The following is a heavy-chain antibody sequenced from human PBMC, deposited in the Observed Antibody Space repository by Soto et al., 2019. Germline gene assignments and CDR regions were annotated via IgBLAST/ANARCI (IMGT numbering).Heavy chain of an antibody. Sequence: GGSLRLSCAASGFTFSSYAMSWVRQAPGKGLEWVSAISGSGSRTYYADSVKGRFTISRNNSKNTLYLQMNSLRAEATSLYYGAKVGSGRPNVDYWGQGTLVTVSS. CDR2: ISGSGSRT. CDR1: GFTFSSYA. J-gene: IGHJ4*02. D-gene: IGHD3-10*01. V-gene: IGHV3-23*01. CDR3: AKVGSGRPNVDY.